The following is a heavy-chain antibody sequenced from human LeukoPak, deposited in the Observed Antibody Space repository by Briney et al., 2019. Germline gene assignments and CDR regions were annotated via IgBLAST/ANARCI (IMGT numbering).Heavy chain of an antibody. CDR1: GGSISSYY. D-gene: IGHD6-6*01. CDR2: IYYTGST. J-gene: IGHJ4*02. CDR3: ARWGSIAVARFDY. V-gene: IGHV4-59*01. Sequence: MPSETLSLTCTVSGGSISSYYWTWIRQPPGKGLEWIGYIYYTGSTNYNPSLTSRVNISVDTSKNQFSLNLTSVTAADTAVYYCARWGSIAVARFDYWGQGTLDTVSS.